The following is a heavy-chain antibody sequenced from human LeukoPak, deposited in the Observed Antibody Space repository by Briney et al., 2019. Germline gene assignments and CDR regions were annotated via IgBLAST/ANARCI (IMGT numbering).Heavy chain of an antibody. V-gene: IGHV3-11*01. CDR1: GFTFSDYY. Sequence: GGSLRLSCAASGFTFSDYYMSWIRQAPGKGLEWVSYISSSGSTIYYADSEKGRFTISRDNAKNSLYLQMNSLRAEDAAVYYCARDEGYCTNGVPMPCYNWFDPWGQGTLVTVSS. D-gene: IGHD2-8*01. CDR3: ARDEGYCTNGVPMPCYNWFDP. J-gene: IGHJ5*02. CDR2: ISSSGSTI.